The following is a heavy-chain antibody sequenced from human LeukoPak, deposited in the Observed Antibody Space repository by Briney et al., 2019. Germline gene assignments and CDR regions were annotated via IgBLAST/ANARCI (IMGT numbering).Heavy chain of an antibody. J-gene: IGHJ3*02. D-gene: IGHD1-26*01. Sequence: GGSLRLSCAASGFTFSSYEMNWVRQAAGKGLEWVSYISSGGSTVHYADSVKGRFTIARDHAKNSLYLQMNSLRAEDTAVYYCARVIIVGATGIWGQGTMVTVSS. CDR3: ARVIIVGATGI. V-gene: IGHV3-48*03. CDR1: GFTFSSYE. CDR2: ISSGGSTV.